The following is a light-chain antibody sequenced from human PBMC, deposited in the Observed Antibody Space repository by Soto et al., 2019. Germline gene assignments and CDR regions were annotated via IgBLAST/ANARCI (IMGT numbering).Light chain of an antibody. Sequence: EFVLTQSPGTLSLSPGERATLSCRASQSVSSNLACYQQKPGQAPRVLIYGASTRATGIPARFSGSGSGTEFTLTISSLQSEDFAIYYCQQYDNWLTWTFGQGTKVDIK. CDR3: QQYDNWLTWT. V-gene: IGKV3-15*01. CDR1: QSVSSN. CDR2: GAS. J-gene: IGKJ1*01.